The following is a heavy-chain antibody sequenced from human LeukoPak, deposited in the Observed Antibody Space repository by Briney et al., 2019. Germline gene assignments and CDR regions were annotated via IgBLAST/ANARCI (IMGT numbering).Heavy chain of an antibody. Sequence: PSETLSLTCTVSGGSISSYYWSWIRQPPGTGLEWIGYIYYSGSTNYNPSLKSRVTISVDTSKIQFSLKLSSVTAADTAVYYCARAPYYYDSSGYGAFDIWGQGTMVTVSS. CDR3: ARAPYYYDSSGYGAFDI. J-gene: IGHJ3*02. CDR1: GGSISSYY. V-gene: IGHV4-59*01. CDR2: IYYSGST. D-gene: IGHD3-22*01.